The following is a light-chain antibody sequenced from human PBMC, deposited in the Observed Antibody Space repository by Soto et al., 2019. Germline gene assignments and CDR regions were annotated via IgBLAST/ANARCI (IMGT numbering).Light chain of an antibody. Sequence: QSVLTQPASVSGSPGQSITISCTGTSSDVGSYNYVSWYQQHPGKAPKLMIYEVSNRPSGVSNRFSGSKSGNTASLTISGLQAEDEADYYCSSYRSTTTFGVFGTGTKLTVL. J-gene: IGLJ1*01. CDR1: SSDVGSYNY. CDR2: EVS. V-gene: IGLV2-14*01. CDR3: SSYRSTTTFGV.